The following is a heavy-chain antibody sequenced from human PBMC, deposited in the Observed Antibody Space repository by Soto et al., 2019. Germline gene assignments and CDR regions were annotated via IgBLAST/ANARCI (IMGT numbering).Heavy chain of an antibody. CDR2: INPNSGGT. CDR1: GYTFTGYY. CDR3: AREEIAVAGSGYYYYYGMDV. J-gene: IGHJ6*02. V-gene: IGHV1-2*02. D-gene: IGHD6-19*01. Sequence: ASVKVSCKASGYTFTGYYMHWVRQAPGQGLEWMGWINPNSGGTNYAQKCQGRVTMTRDTSISTAYMELSRLRSDDTAVYYCAREEIAVAGSGYYYYYGMDVWGQGTTVTVSS.